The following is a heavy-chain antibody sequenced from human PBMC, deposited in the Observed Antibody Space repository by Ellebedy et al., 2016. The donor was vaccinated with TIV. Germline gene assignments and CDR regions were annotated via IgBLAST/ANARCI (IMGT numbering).Heavy chain of an antibody. D-gene: IGHD6-19*01. J-gene: IGHJ4*02. CDR1: GFTVSSNY. V-gene: IGHV3-53*01. CDR2: IYSSGGT. CDR3: AGSISVAGTSLGF. Sequence: GESLKISCAASGFTVSSNYMSWVRQAPGKGLEWVSVIYSSGGTYYAGSVKGRFTISRDNSKNTLYLQMNSLRAEDTAVYYCAGSISVAGTSLGFWGQGTLVTVSS.